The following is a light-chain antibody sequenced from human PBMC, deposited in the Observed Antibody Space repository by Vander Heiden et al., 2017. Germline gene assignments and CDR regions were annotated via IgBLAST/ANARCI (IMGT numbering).Light chain of an antibody. CDR3: LLRVDRAIWV. V-gene: IGLV8-61*01. Sequence: QTVVTQEPSFSVSPGGTVTLTCGLSSGSVSSANYPSWYQGTPGQAPRTLIHNTNLRSSGVPDRFSGSILGNKAALTITGAQADDECDYYCLLRVDRAIWVFGGGTKLTVI. J-gene: IGLJ3*02. CDR1: SGSVSSANY. CDR2: NTN.